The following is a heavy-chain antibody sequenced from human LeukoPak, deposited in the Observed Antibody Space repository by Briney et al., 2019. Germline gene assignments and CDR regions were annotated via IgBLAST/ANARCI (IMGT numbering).Heavy chain of an antibody. CDR3: AARYYDFWSGYYTGDY. V-gene: IGHV4-34*01. D-gene: IGHD3-3*01. CDR2: INHSGST. CDR1: GGSFSGYY. J-gene: IGHJ4*02. Sequence: SETLSLTCAVYGGSFSGYYWSWIRQPPGKGLEWIGEINHSGSTNYNPSLKSRVTISVDTSKNQFSLKLSSVTAADTAVYYCAARYYDFWSGYYTGDYWGRGTLVTVSS.